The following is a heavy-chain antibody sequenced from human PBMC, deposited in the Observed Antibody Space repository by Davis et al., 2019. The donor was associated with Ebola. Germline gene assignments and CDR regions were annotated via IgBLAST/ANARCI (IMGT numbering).Heavy chain of an antibody. CDR1: GYTFTSYY. D-gene: IGHD1-7*01. V-gene: IGHV3-30*18. CDR2: ISYDGSNK. CDR3: AKLELRGY. Sequence: SCKASGYTFTSYYMHWVRQAPGKGLEWVAVISYDGSNKYYADSVKGRFTISRDNSKNTLYLQMNSLRAEDTAVYYCAKLELRGYWGQGTLVTVSS. J-gene: IGHJ4*02.